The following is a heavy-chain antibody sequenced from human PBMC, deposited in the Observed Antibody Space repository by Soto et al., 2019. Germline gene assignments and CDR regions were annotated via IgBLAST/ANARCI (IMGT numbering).Heavy chain of an antibody. V-gene: IGHV4-30-2*01. Sequence: PSETLSLTCAVSGGSISSGGYSWSWIRQPPGKGLEWIGYIYHSGNIYYNPSLKSRVTISVDRSKNQFSLKLSSVTAADTAVYYGPRAPDYGGQGPRAPVSS. J-gene: IGHJ4*02. CDR1: GGSISSGGYS. CDR3: PRAPDY. CDR2: IYHSGNI.